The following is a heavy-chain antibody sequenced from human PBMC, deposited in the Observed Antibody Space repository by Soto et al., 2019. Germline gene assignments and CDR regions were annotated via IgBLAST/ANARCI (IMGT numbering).Heavy chain of an antibody. CDR2: IYYSGST. V-gene: IGHV4-59*01. CDR3: ARGGPSRITIFGVVIGSCFDP. Sequence: SETLSLTCTVSGGSITSYYWSWIRQPPGKGLEWIGYIYYSGSTNYNPSLKSRVTISVDTSKNQFSPKLSSVTAADTAVYYCARGGPSRITIFGVVIGSCFDPWGQGTLVTVSS. J-gene: IGHJ5*02. CDR1: GGSITSYY. D-gene: IGHD3-3*01.